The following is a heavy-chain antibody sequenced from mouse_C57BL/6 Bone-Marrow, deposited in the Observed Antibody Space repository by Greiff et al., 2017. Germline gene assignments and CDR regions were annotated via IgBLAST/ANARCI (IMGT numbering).Heavy chain of an antibody. CDR2: IDPENGDT. CDR3: TSGYDRWYFDV. D-gene: IGHD2-2*01. Sequence: EVQLQQSGAELVRPGASVKLSCTASGFNIKDDYMHWVKQRPEQGLEWIGWIDPENGDTEYASKFQGKATITADTSSNTAYLQLSSLTSEDTAVYYCTSGYDRWYFDVWGTGTTVTVSS. V-gene: IGHV14-4*01. CDR1: GFNIKDDY. J-gene: IGHJ1*03.